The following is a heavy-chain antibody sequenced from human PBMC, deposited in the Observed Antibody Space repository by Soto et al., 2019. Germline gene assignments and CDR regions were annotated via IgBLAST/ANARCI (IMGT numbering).Heavy chain of an antibody. CDR3: AREPTLYGDHRYFDL. CDR1: GGSISSGDYY. J-gene: IGHJ2*01. V-gene: IGHV4-30-4*01. D-gene: IGHD4-17*01. Sequence: QVQLQESGPGLVKPSQTLSLTCTVSGGSISSGDYYWSWIRQPPGKGLEWIGYIYYSGSTYYNPSPQSRVTISVDTSTNQFSLKLSSVTAADTAVYYCAREPTLYGDHRYFDLWGRGTLVTVSS. CDR2: IYYSGST.